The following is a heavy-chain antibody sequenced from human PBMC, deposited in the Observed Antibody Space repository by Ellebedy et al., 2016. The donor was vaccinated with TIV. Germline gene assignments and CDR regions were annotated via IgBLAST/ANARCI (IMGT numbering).Heavy chain of an antibody. V-gene: IGHV1-18*01. CDR2: ISAYNGNT. Sequence: AASVKVSCKASGYTFTSYGISWVRQAPGQGLEWMGWISAYNGNTNYAQKLQGRVTMTTDTSTSTAYMELSSLRSDDTAVYYCARDRRRIVRFLEWFGDRYYGMDVWGQGTTVTVSS. CDR1: GYTFTSYG. CDR3: ARDRRRIVRFLEWFGDRYYGMDV. D-gene: IGHD3-3*01. J-gene: IGHJ6*02.